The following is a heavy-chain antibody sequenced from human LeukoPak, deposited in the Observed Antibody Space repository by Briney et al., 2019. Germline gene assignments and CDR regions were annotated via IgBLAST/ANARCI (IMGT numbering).Heavy chain of an antibody. D-gene: IGHD3-16*01. CDR3: ARETSQKGAHYMDV. CDR1: GGSISSYY. J-gene: IGHJ6*03. CDR2: IYYSGST. V-gene: IGHV4-59*01. Sequence: SETLSLTCTVSGGSISSYYWSWIRQPPGKGLEWTGYIYYSGSTNYNPSLQSRVTISVDTSKNQFSLKLSSVTAADTAVYYCARETSQKGAHYMDVWGKGTTVTISS.